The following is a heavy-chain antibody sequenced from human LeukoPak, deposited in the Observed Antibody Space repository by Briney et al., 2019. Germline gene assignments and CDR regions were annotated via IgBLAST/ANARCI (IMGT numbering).Heavy chain of an antibody. D-gene: IGHD3-10*01. CDR1: GYSISSGYY. CDR3: ARLYYYGSGSYYIGY. V-gene: IGHV4-38-2*02. CDR2: IYYSGST. J-gene: IGHJ4*02. Sequence: SETLSLTCTVSGYSISSGYYWGWIRQPPGKGLEWIGYIYYSGSTNYNPSLKSRVTISVDTSKNQFSLKLSSVTAADTAVYYCARLYYYGSGSYYIGYWGQGTLVTVSS.